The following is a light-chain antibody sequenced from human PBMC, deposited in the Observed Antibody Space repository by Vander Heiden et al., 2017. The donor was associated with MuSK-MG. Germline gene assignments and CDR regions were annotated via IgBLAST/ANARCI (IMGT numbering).Light chain of an antibody. CDR3: QQYGSSPGFT. CDR2: GAS. V-gene: IGKV3-20*01. Sequence: DIVSPQSPGTLSLSPGERATLSCRASQSVSSTYLAWYQQKPGQAPRLLIYGASSRATGIPDRFTGSGSGTDFTLTISRLEPEDFAVYYCQQYGSSPGFTFGQGTKLEIK. J-gene: IGKJ2*01. CDR1: QSVSSTY.